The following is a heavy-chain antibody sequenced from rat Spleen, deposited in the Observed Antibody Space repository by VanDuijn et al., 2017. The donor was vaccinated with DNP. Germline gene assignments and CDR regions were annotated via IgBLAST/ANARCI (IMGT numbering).Heavy chain of an antibody. CDR3: ARGVSSYYGYNSYWYFDF. Sequence: EVQLQESGSGLVKPSQSLSLTCSVTGYSITSNYWGWIRKVPGNKMEWMGHINYSGRNSYNPSLKSRISITRDTSKNQFFLQLNSVTTEDTATYYCARGVSSYYGYNSYWYFDFWGPGTMVTVSS. CDR2: INYSGRN. V-gene: IGHV3-1*01. J-gene: IGHJ1*01. D-gene: IGHD1-9*01. CDR1: GYSITSNY.